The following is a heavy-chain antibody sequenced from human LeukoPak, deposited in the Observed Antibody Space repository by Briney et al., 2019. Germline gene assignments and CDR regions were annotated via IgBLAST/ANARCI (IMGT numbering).Heavy chain of an antibody. J-gene: IGHJ4*02. D-gene: IGHD3-22*01. Sequence: SETLSLTCTVSGGSISSGDYYWSWIRQPPGKGLEWIGYIYYSGSTYYNPSLKSRVTISVDTSKNQFSLKLSPVTAADTAVYYCARVELWPYYDSSGYIDYRGQGTLVTVSS. CDR3: ARVELWPYYDSSGYIDY. CDR1: GGSISSGDYY. V-gene: IGHV4-30-4*08. CDR2: IYYSGST.